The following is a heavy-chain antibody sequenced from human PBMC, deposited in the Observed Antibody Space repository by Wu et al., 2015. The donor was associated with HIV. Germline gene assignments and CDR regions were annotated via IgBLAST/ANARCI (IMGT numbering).Heavy chain of an antibody. D-gene: IGHD2-2*01. CDR2: MNPNSGNT. J-gene: IGHJ1*01. Sequence: QVQLVQSGAEVKKPGASVKVSCKAPGFTFTSFDINWVRQATGQGLEWMGWMNPNSGNTGYAQKFQGRVTMTRNSSISTAYMELSSLKSEDTAVYYCAKEVGQPGYLQDWGQGHPGHRLL. CDR3: AKEVGQPGYLQD. V-gene: IGHV1-8*01. CDR1: GFTFTSFD.